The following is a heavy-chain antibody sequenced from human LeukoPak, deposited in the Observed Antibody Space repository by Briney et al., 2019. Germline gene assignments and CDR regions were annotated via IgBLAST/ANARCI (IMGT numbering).Heavy chain of an antibody. V-gene: IGHV3-23*01. CDR3: AKLGYCGGDCHLGAFEI. CDR1: GFTFSSYA. Sequence: AGGSLRLSCAASGFTFSSYAMSWVRQAPGKGLERVSAISGSGGSTYYADSVKGRFTISRDNSKNTLYLQMNSLRAEDTAVYYCAKLGYCGGDCHLGAFEIWGQGTMVTVSS. CDR2: ISGSGGST. J-gene: IGHJ3*02. D-gene: IGHD2-21*02.